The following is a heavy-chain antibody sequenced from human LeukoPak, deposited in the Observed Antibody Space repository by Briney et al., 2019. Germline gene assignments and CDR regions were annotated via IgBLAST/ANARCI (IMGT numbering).Heavy chain of an antibody. V-gene: IGHV1-8*03. CDR3: ARVSYFDY. CDR2: MNPNSGNT. Sequence: ASVKVSCKASGYTFTNYDINWVRQATGQGLEWMGWMNPNSGNTVYALKFQGRVTITRNTSISTAYMEMSSLRSEDAAVYYCARVSYFDYWGQGTLVTVSS. J-gene: IGHJ4*02. CDR1: GYTFTNYD.